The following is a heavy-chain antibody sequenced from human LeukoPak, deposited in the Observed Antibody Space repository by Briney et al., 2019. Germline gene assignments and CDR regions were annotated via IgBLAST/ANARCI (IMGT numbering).Heavy chain of an antibody. CDR2: VYYSGST. D-gene: IGHD6-13*01. Sequence: SETLSLTCTVSGASISSSVYYWGWIRQPPGKGLEWIGSVYYSGSTYYNPSLTSRVTISLDTSKNQFSLQLSSVTAADTAVYYCARGLMMAVAGRGEFHYWGQGTLVTVSS. J-gene: IGHJ4*02. CDR1: GASISSSVYY. V-gene: IGHV4-39*01. CDR3: ARGLMMAVAGRGEFHY.